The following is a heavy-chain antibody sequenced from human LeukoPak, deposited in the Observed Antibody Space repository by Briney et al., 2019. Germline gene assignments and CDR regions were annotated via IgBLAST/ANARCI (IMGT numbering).Heavy chain of an antibody. CDR3: AKDQRTSRPGGVDY. Sequence: GGSLRFSCAASGFTFSSYAMSWVRQAPGNGLEWVSAISGSGGSTYYADSVKGRFTISRDNSKNTLYLQMNSLRAEDTAVYYCAKDQRTSRPGGVDYWGQGTLVTVSS. CDR1: GFTFSSYA. D-gene: IGHD3-16*01. J-gene: IGHJ4*02. CDR2: ISGSGGST. V-gene: IGHV3-23*01.